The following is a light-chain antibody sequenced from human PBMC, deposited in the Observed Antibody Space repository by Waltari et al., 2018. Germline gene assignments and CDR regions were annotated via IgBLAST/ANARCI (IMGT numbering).Light chain of an antibody. J-gene: IGKJ5*01. CDR2: DAS. Sequence: EIVLTQSPATLSLSPGESATLSCRARQSLNNYLAWYQHKPGQAPRLLIYDASNRATGIPARFSGSGSGTDFTLTISSLEPEDFAVYDCQQRKSWPITFGQGTRLEIE. V-gene: IGKV3-11*01. CDR3: QQRKSWPIT. CDR1: QSLNNY.